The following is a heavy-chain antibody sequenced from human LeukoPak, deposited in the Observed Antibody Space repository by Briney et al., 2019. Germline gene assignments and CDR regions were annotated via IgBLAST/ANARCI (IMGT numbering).Heavy chain of an antibody. D-gene: IGHD3-3*01. V-gene: IGHV4-34*01. J-gene: IGHJ5*02. CDR3: AREVGGYDFWSGHSNWFDP. CDR1: GGSFSGYY. CDR2: INHSGST. Sequence: SETLSLTCAVYGGSFSGYYWSWIRQPPGKGLEWIGEINHSGSTNYNPSLKSRVTISVDTSKNQFSLKLSSVTAADTAVYYCAREVGGYDFWSGHSNWFDPWGQGTLVTVSS.